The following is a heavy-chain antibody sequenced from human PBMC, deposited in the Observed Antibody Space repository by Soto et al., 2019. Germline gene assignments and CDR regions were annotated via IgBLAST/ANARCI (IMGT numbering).Heavy chain of an antibody. J-gene: IGHJ4*02. Sequence: ASVKVSCKASGYTFTSYGISWVRQAPGQGLEWMGWISAGNGNTKYSQKFQGRVTITRDTSASTAYMELSGLRSEDTAVYYCARAWVVVTAPDYWGQGTLVTVSS. CDR2: ISAGNGNT. CDR1: GYTFTSYG. D-gene: IGHD2-21*02. V-gene: IGHV1-18*01. CDR3: ARAWVVVTAPDY.